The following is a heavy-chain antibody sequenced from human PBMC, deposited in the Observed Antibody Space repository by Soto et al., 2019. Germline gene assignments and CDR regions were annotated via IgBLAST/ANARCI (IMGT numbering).Heavy chain of an antibody. Sequence: ASVKVYFKASGYTFTSYYMHLVRQAPGQGLEWMGIINPSGGSTSYAQKFQGRVTMTRDTSTSTVYMELSSLRSEDTAVYYCARKRYSSGWTFDYWGQGTLVTVSS. D-gene: IGHD6-19*01. CDR1: GYTFTSYY. J-gene: IGHJ4*02. CDR3: ARKRYSSGWTFDY. CDR2: INPSGGST. V-gene: IGHV1-46*01.